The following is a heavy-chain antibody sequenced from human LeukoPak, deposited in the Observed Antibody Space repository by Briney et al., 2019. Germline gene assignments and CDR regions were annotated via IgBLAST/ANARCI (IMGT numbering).Heavy chain of an antibody. J-gene: IGHJ5*02. V-gene: IGHV4-59*08. CDR2: ISYSGGV. CDR1: SXSISDYY. CDR3: VRVHYSSGSLSSWFDP. D-gene: IGHD3-10*01. Sequence: SETLSLTCTVSSXSISDYYWGWIRQPPGKGLEWIGYISYSGGVSYSPSLKPPVTISLDTSKNQVSLKLSSVTAADTAIYYCVRVHYSSGSLSSWFDPWGRGILVTVSS.